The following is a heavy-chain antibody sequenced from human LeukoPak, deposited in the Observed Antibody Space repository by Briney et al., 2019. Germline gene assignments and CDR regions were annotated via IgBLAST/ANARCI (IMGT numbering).Heavy chain of an antibody. D-gene: IGHD4-23*01. J-gene: IGHJ6*02. CDR3: AKDSSPPVVRPYYYYYGMDV. Sequence: PGGSLRLSCAASGFTFSSYAMSWVRQAPGKGLEWVSAISGSGGSTYYADSVKGRFTISRGNSKNTLYLQMNSLRAEDTAVYYCAKDSSPPVVRPYYYYYGMDVWGQGTTVTVSS. CDR2: ISGSGGST. V-gene: IGHV3-23*01. CDR1: GFTFSSYA.